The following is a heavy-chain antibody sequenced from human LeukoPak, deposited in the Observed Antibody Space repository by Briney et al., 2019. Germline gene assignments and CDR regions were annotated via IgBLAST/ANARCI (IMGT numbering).Heavy chain of an antibody. CDR3: ARAPGYSYGYVGRYYYMDV. Sequence: GASVKVSCKASGGTFSSYAISWVRQAPGQGLEWMGGIIPIFGTANYAQEFQGRVTITTDESTSTAYMELSSLRSEDTAVYYCARAPGYSYGYVGRYYYMDVWGKGTTVTVSS. D-gene: IGHD5-18*01. J-gene: IGHJ6*03. CDR1: GGTFSSYA. V-gene: IGHV1-69*05. CDR2: IIPIFGTA.